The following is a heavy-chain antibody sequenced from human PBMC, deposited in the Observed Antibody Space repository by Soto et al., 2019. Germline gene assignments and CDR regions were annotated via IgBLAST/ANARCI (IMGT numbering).Heavy chain of an antibody. CDR3: ARAHVFLWFGELSGWFDP. J-gene: IGHJ5*02. CDR1: SGSISSSNW. D-gene: IGHD3-10*01. Sequence: QVQLQESGPGLVKPSGTLSLTCAVSSGSISSSNWWSWVRQPPGKGLEWIGEIYHSGSTNYNPSLKSRVTIAVDKSKNQFPLKLSSLTAADTAVYYCARAHVFLWFGELSGWFDPWGQGTLVTVSS. V-gene: IGHV4-4*02. CDR2: IYHSGST.